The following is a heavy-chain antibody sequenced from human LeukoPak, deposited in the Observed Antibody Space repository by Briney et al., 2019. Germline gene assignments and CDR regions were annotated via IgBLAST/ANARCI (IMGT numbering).Heavy chain of an antibody. Sequence: GASVKVSCKVSGYTLTELSMHWVRQAPGKGLEWMGGFDPEDGETIYAQKFQGRVTMTEDTSTDTAYMELSSLRSEDTAVYYCATASASYCSGGSCYVGLRYFDYWGQGTLVTVSS. CDR1: GYTLTELS. J-gene: IGHJ4*02. CDR3: ATASASYCSGGSCYVGLRYFDY. V-gene: IGHV1-24*01. CDR2: FDPEDGET. D-gene: IGHD2-15*01.